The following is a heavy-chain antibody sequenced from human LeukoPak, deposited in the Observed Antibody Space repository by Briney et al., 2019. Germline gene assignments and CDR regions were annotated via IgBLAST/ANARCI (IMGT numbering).Heavy chain of an antibody. Sequence: KPGGSLRLSCAASGFTFSDYYMSWIRQAPGKGLEWVSYISSRGVTTYSADSVKGRFTISRDNAKNTLYLQMNSLRDEDTAVYYCARKYYDFWSGHDPTFDYWGQGTLVTVSS. CDR3: ARKYYDFWSGHDPTFDY. J-gene: IGHJ4*02. CDR2: ISSRGVTT. D-gene: IGHD3-3*01. CDR1: GFTFSDYY. V-gene: IGHV3-11*04.